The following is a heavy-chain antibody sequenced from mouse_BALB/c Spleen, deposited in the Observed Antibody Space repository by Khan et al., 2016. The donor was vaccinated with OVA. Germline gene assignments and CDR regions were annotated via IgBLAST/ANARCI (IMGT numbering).Heavy chain of an antibody. Sequence: QIQLVQSGPDLKKPGETVKISCKASGHTFTNFGMNWVKQAPGKGLKWMGWINTYTGEPTYADDFNGRFAFSLEASASTAYLQINNLTNEDTATASCSSPPYLSDAMANWGQGTPVTVSA. CDR2: INTYTGEP. CDR1: GHTFTNFG. CDR3: SSPPYLSDAMAN. J-gene: IGHJ4*01. D-gene: IGHD2-10*01. V-gene: IGHV9-3-1*01.